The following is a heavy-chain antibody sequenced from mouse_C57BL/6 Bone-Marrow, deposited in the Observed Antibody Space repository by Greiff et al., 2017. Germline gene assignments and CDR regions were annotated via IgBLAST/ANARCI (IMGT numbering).Heavy chain of an antibody. CDR2: IYPRSGNT. V-gene: IGHV1-81*01. J-gene: IGHJ4*01. D-gene: IGHD1-1*01. Sequence: QVQLQQSGAELARPGASVKLSCKASGYTFTSYGISWVKQRTGQGLEWIGEIYPRSGNTYYNEKFKGKATLTADKSSSTAYMELRSLTSEDSAVYYCARGGWYYANYAMDYWGQGTSVTVSS. CDR3: ARGGWYYANYAMDY. CDR1: GYTFTSYG.